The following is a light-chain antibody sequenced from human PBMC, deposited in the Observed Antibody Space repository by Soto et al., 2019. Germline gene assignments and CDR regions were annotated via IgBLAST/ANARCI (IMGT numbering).Light chain of an antibody. V-gene: IGLV9-49*01. CDR1: SGYNDYY. CDR3: GADHDSESNFVYV. J-gene: IGLJ1*01. Sequence: QPVLAQPSSASASLGASVTLTCTLSSGYNDYYVDWYQQRPGKGPRFVMRVGTGGIVGSKGDGIPDRFSVLGSGLIRYLTIKNIQEEDEGDYLCGADHDSESNFVYVFGTGTKVTVL. CDR2: VGTGGIVG.